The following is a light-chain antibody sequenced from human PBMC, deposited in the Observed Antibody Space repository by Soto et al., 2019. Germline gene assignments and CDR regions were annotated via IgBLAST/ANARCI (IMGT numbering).Light chain of an antibody. V-gene: IGLV2-23*02. CDR1: SSDVGTYNR. CDR2: EAS. CDR3: CSYAGSNSFL. Sequence: QSALTQPASVSGSPGQSITISRTGSSSDVGTYNRVSWYQQHPGKAPKLIISEASKRPSGISSRFSGSKSGNTASLTISGLQADDEANYYCCSYAGSNSFLFGGVTKLTVL. J-gene: IGLJ2*01.